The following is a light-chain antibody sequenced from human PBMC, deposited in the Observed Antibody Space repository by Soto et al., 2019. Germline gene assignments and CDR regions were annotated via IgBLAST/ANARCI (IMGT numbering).Light chain of an antibody. V-gene: IGKV3-20*01. CDR1: QSVSSSY. CDR3: QQYGSSPPLT. J-gene: IGKJ4*01. Sequence: EIVFTQSPGTLSLSPVERATLSCRASQSVSSSYLAWYQQKPGQAPRLLIYGASSRATGIPDRFSGSGSGTDFTLPIIRLEPEDFAVYYCQQYGSSPPLTFGGGTKVEIK. CDR2: GAS.